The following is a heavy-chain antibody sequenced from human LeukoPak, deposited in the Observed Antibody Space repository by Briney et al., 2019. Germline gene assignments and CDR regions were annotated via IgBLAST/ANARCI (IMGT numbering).Heavy chain of an antibody. Sequence: AASVKVSCKASGYTFTSYDINWVRQATGQGLAWMGWMNPNSGNTGYAQKFQGRVTMTRNTSISTAYMELSSLRSEDTAVYYCARVILGGYESYDFWSGYHPMGYWGQGTLVTVSS. D-gene: IGHD3-3*01. J-gene: IGHJ4*02. CDR3: ARVILGGYESYDFWSGYHPMGY. V-gene: IGHV1-8*01. CDR2: MNPNSGNT. CDR1: GYTFTSYD.